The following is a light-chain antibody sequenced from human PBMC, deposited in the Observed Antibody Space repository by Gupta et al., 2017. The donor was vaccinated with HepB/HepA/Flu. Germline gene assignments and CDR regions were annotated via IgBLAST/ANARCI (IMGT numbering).Light chain of an antibody. J-gene: IGLJ1*01. V-gene: IGLV2-11*01. CDR1: SSDVGDYDY. Sequence: QSALTQPRSVSGSPGQSVTISCTGTSSDVGDYDYVSWYQQRPGKAPKLIIYNVSQRPSGVPDRFSGSKSGNTASLTISGLQAEDEADYYCCSYAGDYTYVFGTGTKVTVL. CDR3: CSYAGDYTYV. CDR2: NVS.